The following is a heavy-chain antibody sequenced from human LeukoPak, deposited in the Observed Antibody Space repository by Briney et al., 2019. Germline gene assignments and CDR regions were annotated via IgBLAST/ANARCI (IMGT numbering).Heavy chain of an antibody. D-gene: IGHD6-19*01. CDR2: IKQDGSEK. V-gene: IGHV3-7*01. Sequence: PGGSLSLFCAASGFTFSSYWMSWVRQAPGKGLEWVANIKQDGSEKYYVDSVKGRFTISRDNAKNSLYLQMNSLRAEDTAVYYCAREGGGSSGWFPYYYYYMDVWGKGTSATVSS. J-gene: IGHJ6*03. CDR3: AREGGGSSGWFPYYYYYMDV. CDR1: GFTFSSYW.